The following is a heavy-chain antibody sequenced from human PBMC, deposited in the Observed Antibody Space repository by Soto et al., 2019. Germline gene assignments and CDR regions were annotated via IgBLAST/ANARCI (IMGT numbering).Heavy chain of an antibody. CDR1: GFIFSSYA. V-gene: IGHV3-23*01. CDR3: AKVLGCSNTVCYSWVIDALDL. Sequence: EVQLLESGGGLVQPGGSLRLSCAAYGFIFSSYAMTWVRQAPGKGLEWVSGISDSGGDTYHADSVKGRFTISRDNSKNTLYLQMNSLRPEDTAVYYCAKVLGCSNTVCYSWVIDALDLWGQGTMVTVS. D-gene: IGHD2-21*01. CDR2: ISDSGGDT. J-gene: IGHJ3*01.